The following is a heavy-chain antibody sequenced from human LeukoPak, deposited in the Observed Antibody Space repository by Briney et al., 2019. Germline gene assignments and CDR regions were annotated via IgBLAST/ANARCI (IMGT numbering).Heavy chain of an antibody. J-gene: IGHJ3*02. Sequence: EASVKVSCKASGGTFSSYAISWVRQAPGQGLEWMRGIIPIFGTANYAQKFQGRVTITADESTSTAYMELSSLRSEDTAVYYCVKGGIYCSSTSCYEAFDIWGQGTMVTVSS. CDR3: VKGGIYCSSTSCYEAFDI. V-gene: IGHV1-69*13. CDR1: GGTFSSYA. D-gene: IGHD2-2*01. CDR2: IIPIFGTA.